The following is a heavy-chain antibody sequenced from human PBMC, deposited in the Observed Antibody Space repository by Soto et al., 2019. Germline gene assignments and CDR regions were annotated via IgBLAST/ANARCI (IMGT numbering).Heavy chain of an antibody. J-gene: IGHJ4*02. CDR2: INAGNGNT. Sequence: ASVKVSCKASGYTFTSYAMRWVRQAPGQRLEWMGWINAGNGNTKYSQKFQGRVTITRDTSASTAYMELSSLRSEDTAVYYCARDPGYSYADYWGQGTLVTVSS. CDR3: ARDPGYSYADY. D-gene: IGHD5-18*01. V-gene: IGHV1-3*01. CDR1: GYTFTSYA.